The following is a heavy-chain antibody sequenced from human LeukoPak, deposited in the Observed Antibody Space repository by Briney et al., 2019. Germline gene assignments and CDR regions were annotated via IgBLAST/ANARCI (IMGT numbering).Heavy chain of an antibody. V-gene: IGHV3-21*01. J-gene: IGHJ4*02. CDR3: ARLRRNGDSGGFYYYYDY. D-gene: IGHD3-22*01. CDR2: IKTVATYI. CDR1: GFTFTSFS. Sequence: KPGGSLRLSCAASGFTFTSFSFNWVRQAPGKGLEWVSYIKTVATYIYYADSVRGRFTISRDNAKNSVYLQMDSLRAEDTGVYYCARLRRNGDSGGFYYYYDYWGQGTLVTVSS.